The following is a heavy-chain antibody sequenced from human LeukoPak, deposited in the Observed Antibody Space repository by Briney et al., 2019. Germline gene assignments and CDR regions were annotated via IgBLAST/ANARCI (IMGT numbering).Heavy chain of an antibody. CDR1: GFIFSSYS. D-gene: IGHD3-10*01. Sequence: GGSLRLSCAASGFIFSSYSMNWVRQAPGKGLEWVSYISSGSNTIYYADSVKGRFTISRDNAENSLYLQMNSLRAEDTAVYYCARVPWFGEPNSGGDSGYWGQGTLVTVS. CDR3: ARVPWFGEPNSGGDSGY. V-gene: IGHV3-48*01. J-gene: IGHJ4*02. CDR2: ISSGSNTI.